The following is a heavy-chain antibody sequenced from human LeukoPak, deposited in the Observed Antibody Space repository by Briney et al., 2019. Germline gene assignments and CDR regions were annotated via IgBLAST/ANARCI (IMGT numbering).Heavy chain of an antibody. Sequence: GGSLRLSCAASGFTFDDYGISWVRQAPGKGLEWVSGINWNGGSTGYADSVKGRFTISRDNAKNSLYLQMNSLRAEDTALYYCARGDYDSSGYYYYYYMDVWGKGTTVTVSS. J-gene: IGHJ6*03. CDR2: INWNGGST. CDR1: GFTFDDYG. CDR3: ARGDYDSSGYYYYYYMDV. D-gene: IGHD3-22*01. V-gene: IGHV3-20*04.